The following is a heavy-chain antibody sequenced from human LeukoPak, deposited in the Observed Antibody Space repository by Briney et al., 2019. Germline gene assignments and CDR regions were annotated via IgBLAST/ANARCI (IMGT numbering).Heavy chain of an antibody. CDR1: GFTFRNCA. CDR2: ISGTGYNT. D-gene: IGHD3-10*01. J-gene: IGHJ4*02. CDR3: AKHVSGSLFYFDY. Sequence: GGSLRLSCAASGFTFRNCAMSWVRQAPGKGLEWVSGISGTGYNTYYADSVKGRFTISRDNSKNTLYLQMNSLGAEDTAVYYCAKHVSGSLFYFDYWGQSTLVTVSS. V-gene: IGHV3-23*01.